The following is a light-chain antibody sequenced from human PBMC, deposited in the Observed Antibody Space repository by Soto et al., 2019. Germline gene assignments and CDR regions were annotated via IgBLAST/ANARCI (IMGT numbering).Light chain of an antibody. CDR3: QQYNSYSPT. J-gene: IGKJ1*01. Sequence: DIQMTQSPSTLSASVGDRVTITCRASQSISSWLAWYQQKPGKAPKLLIYKASSLESGVPSRFSGSGSGTEFTLPISRLQPYDFATYYCQQYNSYSPTFGQGTKVEIK. CDR2: KAS. V-gene: IGKV1-5*03. CDR1: QSISSW.